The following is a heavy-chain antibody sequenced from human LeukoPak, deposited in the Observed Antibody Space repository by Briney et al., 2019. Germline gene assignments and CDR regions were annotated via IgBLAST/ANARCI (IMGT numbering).Heavy chain of an antibody. D-gene: IGHD3-22*01. J-gene: IGHJ4*02. V-gene: IGHV3-48*03. CDR1: GFIFSSYE. CDR3: ASYYESSGFLRNFDY. CDR2: ISSSGSTI. Sequence: GGSLRLSCAASGFIFSSYEMNWVRQAPGKGLEWVSYISSSGSTIYYADSVKGRFTISRDNAQNSLYLHMNSLRAEDTAVYYCASYYESSGFLRNFDYWGQGTLVTVSS.